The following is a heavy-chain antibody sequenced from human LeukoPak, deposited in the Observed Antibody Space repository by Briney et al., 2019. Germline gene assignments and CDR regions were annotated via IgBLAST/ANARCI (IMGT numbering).Heavy chain of an antibody. J-gene: IGHJ3*02. V-gene: IGHV4-39*01. CDR3: ARYGRRGLLDAFDI. Sequence: SETLSLTCTVSGGSISSSGFYWGWLRQPPGKGLEWIGNIYYSGSTYYNPSLKSRVTISVDTSKNQFSLKLSSLTAADTAVYYCARYGRRGLLDAFDIWGQGTMVTVSS. CDR2: IYYSGST. D-gene: IGHD2-15*01. CDR1: GGSISSSGFY.